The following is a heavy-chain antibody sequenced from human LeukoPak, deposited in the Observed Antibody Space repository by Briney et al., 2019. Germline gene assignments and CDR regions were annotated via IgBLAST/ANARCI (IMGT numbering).Heavy chain of an antibody. D-gene: IGHD3-10*01. V-gene: IGHV3-23*01. J-gene: IGHJ4*02. CDR1: GFTFSSYA. CDR2: ISGSGGST. Sequence: GGSLRLSRAASGFTFSSYAMSWVRQAPGKGLEWVSAISGSGGSTYYADSVKGRFTISRDNSKNTLYLQMNSLRAEDTAVYYCAKDRFLIPGSGYFDYWGQGTLVTVSS. CDR3: AKDRFLIPGSGYFDY.